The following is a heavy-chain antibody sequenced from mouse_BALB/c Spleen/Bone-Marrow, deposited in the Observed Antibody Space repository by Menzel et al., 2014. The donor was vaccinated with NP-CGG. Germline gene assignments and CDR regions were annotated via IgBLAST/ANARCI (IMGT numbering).Heavy chain of an antibody. CDR2: KSYDGSN. V-gene: IGHV3-6*02. CDR3: ARDRGHYFDY. J-gene: IGHJ2*01. CDR1: GYSITSGYY. Sequence: EVQLVESGPGLVKPSQSLSLTCSVTGYSITSGYYWNWIRQFPGNKLEWMGYKSYDGSNNYNPSLKNRMSITRDTSKNQFFLKLNSVTAEDTGTYYCARDRGHYFDYWGQGTTLTVSP.